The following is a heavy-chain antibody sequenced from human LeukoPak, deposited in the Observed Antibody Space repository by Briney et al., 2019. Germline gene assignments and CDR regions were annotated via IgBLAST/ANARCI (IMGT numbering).Heavy chain of an antibody. J-gene: IGHJ4*02. Sequence: GGSLRLSCAASGFTFSSYGMHWVRQAPGNGLGWVAFILYDGSNEFYADSVKGRFTISRDNSENTLYLQMNSLRAEDTAVYYCAKAYDFWGSTPRYLDYWGQGTLVTVSS. D-gene: IGHD3-3*01. CDR3: AKAYDFWGSTPRYLDY. CDR2: ILYDGSNE. V-gene: IGHV3-30*02. CDR1: GFTFSSYG.